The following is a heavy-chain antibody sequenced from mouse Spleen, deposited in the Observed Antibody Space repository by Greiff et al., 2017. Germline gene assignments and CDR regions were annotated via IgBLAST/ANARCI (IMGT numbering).Heavy chain of an antibody. D-gene: IGHD1-1*01. CDR2: IYPGDGDT. V-gene: IGHV1-80*01. Sequence: VQLQESGAELVKPGASVKISCKASGYAFSSYWMNWVKQRPGKGLEWIGQIYPGDGDTNYNGKFKGKATLTADKSSSTAYMQLSSLTSEDSAVYFCARNLPGSWAMDYWGQGTSVTVSS. J-gene: IGHJ4*01. CDR1: GYAFSSYW. CDR3: ARNLPGSWAMDY.